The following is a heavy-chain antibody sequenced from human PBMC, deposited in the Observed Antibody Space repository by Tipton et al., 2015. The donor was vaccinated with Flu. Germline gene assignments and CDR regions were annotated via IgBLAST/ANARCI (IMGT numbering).Heavy chain of an antibody. Sequence: SGFTFTGYSANWVRQAPGKGLEWVSSISPNSDYIYYADSVRGRFTISRDNAKTSFYLQMNSLRAEDTAVYYCASAETGFLPNFHYWGQGILVTISS. CDR1: GFTFTGYS. J-gene: IGHJ4*02. V-gene: IGHV3-21*01. CDR2: ISPNSDYI. D-gene: IGHD1-1*01. CDR3: ASAETGFLPNFHY.